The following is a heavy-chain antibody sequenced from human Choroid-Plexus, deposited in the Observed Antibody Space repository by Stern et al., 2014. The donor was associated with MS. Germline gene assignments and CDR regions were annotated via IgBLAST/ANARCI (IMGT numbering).Heavy chain of an antibody. CDR3: AKDRQYLTYFFDH. CDR2: VSYDGSKK. CDR1: GFTFGSCA. J-gene: IGHJ5*02. D-gene: IGHD2/OR15-2a*01. Sequence: LVESGGGVVQPGRPLRLSCVASGFTFGSCAMHWVRQAPGKGLEWAAGVSYDGSKKYYADSVKGRFTISRDNSQNTHYMQMSSLRPEDTAVYYCAKDRQYLTYFFDHWGQGSLVTVSS. V-gene: IGHV3-30*18.